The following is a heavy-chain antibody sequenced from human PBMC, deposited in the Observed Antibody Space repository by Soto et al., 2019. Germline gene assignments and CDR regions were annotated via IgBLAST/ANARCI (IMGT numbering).Heavy chain of an antibody. V-gene: IGHV4-59*01. D-gene: IGHD5-18*01. Sequence: SETLSLTCTVSVGSISSYYWTWIRQPPGKGLEWIGYIYYSGSTNYNPSLKSRVTISVDTSKDQVSLKLSSVTAADTAFFFWAGFPLGYSCGLFAFWVKGTLDPVSS. CDR2: IYYSGST. CDR1: VGSISSYY. CDR3: AGFPLGYSCGLFAF. J-gene: IGHJ4*02.